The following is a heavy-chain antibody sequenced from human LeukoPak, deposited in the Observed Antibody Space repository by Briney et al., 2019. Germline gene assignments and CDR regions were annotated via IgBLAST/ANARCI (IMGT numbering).Heavy chain of an antibody. CDR3: AGHHPRNTVDF. V-gene: IGHV4-59*08. CDR2: ISDIGSI. D-gene: IGHD2/OR15-2a*01. J-gene: IGHJ4*02. Sequence: SDSLSLTCTVCGGSISSYYLSWIRQPPAKGLQWIAYISDIGSINYNPSLKSRVTISLDTSKNQFSLKLSSVTAADTAVYYCAGHHPRNTVDFWGQGTLVTVSS. CDR1: GGSISSYY.